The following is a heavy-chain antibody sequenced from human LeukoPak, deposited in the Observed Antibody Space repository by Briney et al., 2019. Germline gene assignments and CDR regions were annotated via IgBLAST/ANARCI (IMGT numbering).Heavy chain of an antibody. Sequence: GRSLRLSCAASGFTFSSYAMHWVRQAPGKGLEWVAVISYDGSNKYYADSVKGRFTISRDNSKNTLYLQMNSLRAEDTAVYYCARDSPGFLYDSSGYLPLDYWGQGTLVTVSS. D-gene: IGHD3-22*01. J-gene: IGHJ4*02. CDR3: ARDSPGFLYDSSGYLPLDY. CDR2: ISYDGSNK. CDR1: GFTFSSYA. V-gene: IGHV3-30-3*01.